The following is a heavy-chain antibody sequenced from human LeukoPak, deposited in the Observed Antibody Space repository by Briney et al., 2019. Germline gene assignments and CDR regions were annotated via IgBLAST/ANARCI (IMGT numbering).Heavy chain of an antibody. CDR2: IIPIFGTA. Sequence: ASVKVSCKASGGTFSSYAISWVRQAPGQGLEWMGRIIPIFGTANYAQKFQGRVTITTDESTSTAYMELSSLRSEDTAVYYCARDSQLLGAGDDYWGQGTLVTVSS. V-gene: IGHV1-69*05. D-gene: IGHD2-2*01. CDR3: ARDSQLLGAGDDY. J-gene: IGHJ4*02. CDR1: GGTFSSYA.